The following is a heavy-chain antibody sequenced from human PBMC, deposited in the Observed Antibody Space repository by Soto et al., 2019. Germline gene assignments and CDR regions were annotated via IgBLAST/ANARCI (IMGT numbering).Heavy chain of an antibody. CDR2: ISSSGSTI. V-gene: IGHV3-48*03. J-gene: IGHJ4*02. D-gene: IGHD3-22*01. CDR3: ASNYPDSSGYY. Sequence: PGGSLRLSCAASGFTFSSYEMNWVRQAPGKGLEWVSYISSSGSTIYYADSVKGRFTISRDNAKNSLYLQMNSLRAEDTAVYYCASNYPDSSGYYWGQGTLVTVSS. CDR1: GFTFSSYE.